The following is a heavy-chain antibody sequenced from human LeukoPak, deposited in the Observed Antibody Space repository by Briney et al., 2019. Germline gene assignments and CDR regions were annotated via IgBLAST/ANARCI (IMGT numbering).Heavy chain of an antibody. D-gene: IGHD2-2*03. CDR2: IYYSGST. CDR1: GGSISSYY. CDR3: ARANGYCSSTSCYPEFDY. V-gene: IGHV4-59*01. J-gene: IGHJ4*01. Sequence: SETLSLTCTVSGGSISSYYWSWIRQPPGKGLEWIGYIYYSGSTNYNPSLKSRFTISVDTSKNEFSLKLSSVTAADTAVYYCARANGYCSSTSCYPEFDYWGQGTLVTVSS.